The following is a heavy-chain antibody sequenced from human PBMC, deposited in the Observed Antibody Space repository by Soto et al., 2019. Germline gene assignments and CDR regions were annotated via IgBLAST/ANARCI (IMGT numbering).Heavy chain of an antibody. Sequence: VQLLESGGGLVQPGGSLRLSCAASGFTFSSYAMSWVRQAPGKGLEWVSAISGSGGSTYYADSVKGRFTISRDNSKNTLYLQMNSLRAEDTAVYYCAKDRSIGGHYDFRYYFDYWGQGTLVTVSS. J-gene: IGHJ4*02. CDR3: AKDRSIGGHYDFRYYFDY. CDR2: ISGSGGST. V-gene: IGHV3-23*01. D-gene: IGHD3-3*01. CDR1: GFTFSSYA.